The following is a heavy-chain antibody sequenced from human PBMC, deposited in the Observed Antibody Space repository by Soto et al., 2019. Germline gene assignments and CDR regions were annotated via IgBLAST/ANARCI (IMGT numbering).Heavy chain of an antibody. CDR3: LRGKDKDDSSFWHH. Sequence: PSETLSLTCAVYGGSFSVYSWSWIRQPPGKGLEWIGDINHSGMTHYNPSLESRVSMSVDSSKNQFSLKLNSVTAADTAIYYCLRGKDKDDSSFWHHWGQGTPVTVSS. V-gene: IGHV4-34*01. CDR1: GGSFSVYS. J-gene: IGHJ5*02. D-gene: IGHD6-6*01. CDR2: INHSGMT.